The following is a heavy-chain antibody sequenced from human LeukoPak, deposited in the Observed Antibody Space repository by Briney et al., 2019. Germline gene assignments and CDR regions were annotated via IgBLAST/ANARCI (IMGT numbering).Heavy chain of an antibody. CDR1: GFTFSNFG. CDR3: AKGGVTGTGASVDS. V-gene: IGHV3-30*02. J-gene: IGHJ4*02. CDR2: IRYDGGQT. Sequence: GGALRLSCAASGFTFSNFGMHWVRQAPGKGLAWVTFIRYDGGQTYYADTVKGRFTISRDNSKSTLYLQMNSLRAEDTAVYYCAKGGVTGTGASVDSWGQGTLFTVSS. D-gene: IGHD1-20*01.